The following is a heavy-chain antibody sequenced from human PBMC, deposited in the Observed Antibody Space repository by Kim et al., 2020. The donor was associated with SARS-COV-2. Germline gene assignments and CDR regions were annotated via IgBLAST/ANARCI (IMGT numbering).Heavy chain of an antibody. Sequence: YSADSVKGRFTISRDDSKYTLYLQMNNLRAEDTALYYCARDRGGSGNYLDFWSQGTQVTLSS. D-gene: IGHD3-10*01. J-gene: IGHJ4*02. V-gene: IGHV3-30*01. CDR3: ARDRGGSGNYLDF.